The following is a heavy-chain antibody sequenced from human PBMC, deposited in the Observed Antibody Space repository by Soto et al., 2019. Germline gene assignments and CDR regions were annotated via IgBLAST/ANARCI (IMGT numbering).Heavy chain of an antibody. Sequence: GESLKISCKGSGYSFTSYWTSWVRQMPGKGLEWLGRIDPSDSYTNYSPSFQGHVTISADKSISTAYLQWSSLKDSDTAMYYCASSGWYSQYYYYGLDVWGQGTTVTVSS. V-gene: IGHV5-10-1*01. J-gene: IGHJ6*02. D-gene: IGHD6-19*01. CDR3: ASSGWYSQYYYYGLDV. CDR2: IDPSDSYT. CDR1: GYSFTSYW.